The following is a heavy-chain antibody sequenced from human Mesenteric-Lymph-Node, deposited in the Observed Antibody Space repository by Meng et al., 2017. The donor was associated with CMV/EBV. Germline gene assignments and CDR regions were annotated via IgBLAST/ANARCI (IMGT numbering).Heavy chain of an antibody. CDR3: ARHQRWLKSEGGFNY. J-gene: IGHJ4*02. CDR1: GGSFSGYY. V-gene: IGHV4-34*01. CDR2: INHSGST. Sequence: GQLQQWGAGLLKPSETLSLTWAVYGGSFSGYYWSWIRQPPGKGLEWIGEINHSGSTNYNPSLKSRVTISVDTSKNQFSLKLSSVTAADTAVYYCARHQRWLKSEGGFNYWGQGTLVTVSS. D-gene: IGHD4-23*01.